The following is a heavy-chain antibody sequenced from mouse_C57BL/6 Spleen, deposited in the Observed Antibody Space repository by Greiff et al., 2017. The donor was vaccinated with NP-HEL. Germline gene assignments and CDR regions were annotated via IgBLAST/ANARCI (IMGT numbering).Heavy chain of an antibody. D-gene: IGHD2-12*01. CDR3: AGGGYYSSPFAY. CDR2: INPNNGGT. Sequence: EVQLQQSGPELVKPGASVKIPCKASGYTFTDYNMDWVKQSHGKSLEWIGDINPNNGGTIYNQKFKGQATLTVDKSSSKADMEHRRLTSEDTAVYYCAGGGYYSSPFAYWGQGTLVTVSA. CDR1: GYTFTDYN. V-gene: IGHV1-18*01. J-gene: IGHJ3*01.